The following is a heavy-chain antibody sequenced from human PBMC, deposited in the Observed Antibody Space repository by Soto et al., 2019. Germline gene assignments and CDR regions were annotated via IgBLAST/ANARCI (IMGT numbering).Heavy chain of an antibody. Sequence: QLQLQESGPGLVKPSETLSLTCSVSGGSIRGGYYWGWVRQPPGKGLEWIGCVSNTGNTYQSPSLKSRLIISADTPNNQFSLRLSSVTAEDTAVYYCARCRFYSSTWYTAFDSWGHGTAVTVPS. CDR1: GGSIRGGYY. D-gene: IGHD6-13*01. CDR3: ARCRFYSSTWYTAFDS. J-gene: IGHJ3*02. CDR2: VSNTGNT. V-gene: IGHV4-39*01.